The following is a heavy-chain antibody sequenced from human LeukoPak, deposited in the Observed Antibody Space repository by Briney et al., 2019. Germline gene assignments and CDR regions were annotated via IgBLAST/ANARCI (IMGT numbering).Heavy chain of an antibody. V-gene: IGHV1-69*04. CDR1: GGTFSSYA. J-gene: IGHJ6*02. CDR3: ARDYCSSTSCYTPPPYYYYGMDV. Sequence: SVKVSCKASGGTFSSYAISWVRQAPGQGLEWMGRIIPILGIANYAPKFQGRVTITADKSTSTAYMELSSLRSEDTAVYYCARDYCSSTSCYTPPPYYYYGMDVWGQGTTVTVSS. D-gene: IGHD2-2*02. CDR2: IIPILGIA.